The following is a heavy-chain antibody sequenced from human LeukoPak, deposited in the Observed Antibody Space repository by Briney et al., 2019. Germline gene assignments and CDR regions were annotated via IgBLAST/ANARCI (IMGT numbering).Heavy chain of an antibody. CDR3: ARGPRPGSSGYPNLDY. V-gene: IGHV3-53*01. J-gene: IGHJ4*02. Sequence: PVGSLRLSCAASGFTVSSNYMNWVRQAPGHGLEWVSLIYSGGTTNSADSVKRRFTISRDNSKNTLYLQMNSLRAEDTAVYYCARGPRPGSSGYPNLDYWGQGALVTVSS. CDR1: GFTVSSNY. CDR2: IYSGGTT. D-gene: IGHD3-22*01.